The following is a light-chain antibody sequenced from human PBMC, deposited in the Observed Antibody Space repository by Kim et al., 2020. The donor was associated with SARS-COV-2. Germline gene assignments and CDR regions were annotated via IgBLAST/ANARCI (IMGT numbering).Light chain of an antibody. V-gene: IGLV1-51*01. CDR2: GSN. CDR1: TSNIGTNY. J-gene: IGLJ2*01. Sequence: GQKVTISCSGGTSNIGTNYLSWYQQLPGKAPKLLIYGSNERPSGIPDRFSASKSGTSATLGITGLQTGDEAVYYCGTWDSSLSAGVFGGGTQLTVL. CDR3: GTWDSSLSAGV.